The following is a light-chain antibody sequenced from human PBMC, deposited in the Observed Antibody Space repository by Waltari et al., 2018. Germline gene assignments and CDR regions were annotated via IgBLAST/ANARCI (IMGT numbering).Light chain of an antibody. Sequence: DIPMPQSPPSLSASVGDSVTITCRASQSISSYLNWYQQKPGKAPKLLIYAASSLQSGVPSRFSGSGSGTDFTLTISSLQPEDFATYYCQQSYSTPYTFGQGTKLEIK. V-gene: IGKV1-39*01. CDR2: AAS. J-gene: IGKJ2*01. CDR3: QQSYSTPYT. CDR1: QSISSY.